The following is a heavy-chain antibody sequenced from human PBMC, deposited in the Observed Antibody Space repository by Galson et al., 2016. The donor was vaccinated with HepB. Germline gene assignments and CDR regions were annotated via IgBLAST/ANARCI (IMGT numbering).Heavy chain of an antibody. V-gene: IGHV3-48*02. CDR1: GFTFSSYS. J-gene: IGHJ4*02. D-gene: IGHD3-3*01. CDR3: ARDFSWSFEN. Sequence: SLRLSCAASGFTFSSYSMNWVRQAPGKGLEWVSYISGTTHIFVSYADSVRGRVTISRDNARNSLYLHLNSLRDEDTAVYYCARDFSWSFENWGQGTLVTVSS. CDR2: ISGTTHIFV.